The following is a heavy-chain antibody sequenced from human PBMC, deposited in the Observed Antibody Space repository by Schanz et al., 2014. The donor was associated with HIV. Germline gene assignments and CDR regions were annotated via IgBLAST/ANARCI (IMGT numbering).Heavy chain of an antibody. CDR2: ISFDGSNK. D-gene: IGHD3-22*01. CDR1: GFRFSTYG. V-gene: IGHV3-30*18. CDR3: AKDISNYYDSSAFDY. J-gene: IGHJ4*02. Sequence: QVQLVESGGGVVQPGRSLRLSCAAYGFRFSTYGMHWVRQAPGKGLEWVAVISFDGSNKYYADSVKGRFTISRDNSKNMLFLQMNSLRAEDTAVYYCAKDISNYYDSSAFDYWGQGTLVSVPS.